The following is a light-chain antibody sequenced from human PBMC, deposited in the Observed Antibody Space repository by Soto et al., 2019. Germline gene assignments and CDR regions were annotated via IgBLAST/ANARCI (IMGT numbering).Light chain of an antibody. CDR3: LLSYHGGPYV. J-gene: IGLJ1*01. CDR1: TGPVTSGHY. Sequence: QAVVTREPSVTVSPGGTVTLTFDSSTGPVTSGHYPYWFQQKPGQAPTTLIFDTDKRHSWTPARFSGALLGGKAALTLSGAQPDDEAEYYCLLSYHGGPYVFGTGTKVTVL. CDR2: DTD. V-gene: IGLV7-46*01.